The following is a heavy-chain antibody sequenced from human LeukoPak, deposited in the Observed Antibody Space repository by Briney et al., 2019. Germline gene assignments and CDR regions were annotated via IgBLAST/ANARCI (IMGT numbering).Heavy chain of an antibody. V-gene: IGHV4-39*07. CDR2: INHSGST. D-gene: IGHD1-26*01. J-gene: IGHJ6*03. Sequence: TSETLSLTCTVSGGSISSRSHSWGWIRQPPGKGLEWIGEINHSGSTNYNPSLKSRVTISVDTSKNQFSLKLSSVTAADTAVYYCARDPYSGTYGNTYYYYMDVWGKGTTVTISS. CDR3: ARDPYSGTYGNTYYYYMDV. CDR1: GGSISSRSHS.